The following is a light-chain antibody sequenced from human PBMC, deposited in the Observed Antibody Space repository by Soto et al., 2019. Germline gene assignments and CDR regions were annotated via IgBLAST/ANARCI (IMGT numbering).Light chain of an antibody. CDR2: DVN. Sequence: QSVLTQPASVSGSPGQSITISCTGTSSDVGAYNYVSWYQQHPGKAPKLMIYDVNNRPSGVSNRLSGSKSGSTASLTISGLQAEDEADYYCSSYTSSSTLYVFGTGTKVTV. J-gene: IGLJ1*01. CDR1: SSDVGAYNY. V-gene: IGLV2-14*01. CDR3: SSYTSSSTLYV.